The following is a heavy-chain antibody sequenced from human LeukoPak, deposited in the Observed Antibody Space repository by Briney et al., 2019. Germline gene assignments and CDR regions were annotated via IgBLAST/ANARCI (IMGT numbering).Heavy chain of an antibody. D-gene: IGHD1-26*01. CDR1: GGSISSSSYY. Sequence: SETLSLTCTVSGGSISSSSYYWGWIRQLPGKGLEWIGSIYYSGSTYYNPSLKSRVTISVDTSKNQFSLKLSSVTAADTAVYYCARIVGASDYWGQGTLVTVSS. V-gene: IGHV4-39*01. J-gene: IGHJ4*02. CDR3: ARIVGASDY. CDR2: IYYSGST.